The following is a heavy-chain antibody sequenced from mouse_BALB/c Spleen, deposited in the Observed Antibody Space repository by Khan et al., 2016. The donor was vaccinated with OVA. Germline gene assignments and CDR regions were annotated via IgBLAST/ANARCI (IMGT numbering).Heavy chain of an antibody. CDR2: IWSAGST. CDR3: ARRGNYYGRGALFAY. Sequence: VQLQESGPGLVQPSQSLSITCTVSGFSLNNFSIHWVRQSPGKGLEWLGVIWSAGSTDYNAAFIYRLTISKDNSRSQVFFKMNSLQPNDTAIYYCARRGNYYGRGALFAYWGQGTLVTVSA. D-gene: IGHD1-2*01. J-gene: IGHJ3*01. CDR1: GFSLNNFS. V-gene: IGHV2-2*02.